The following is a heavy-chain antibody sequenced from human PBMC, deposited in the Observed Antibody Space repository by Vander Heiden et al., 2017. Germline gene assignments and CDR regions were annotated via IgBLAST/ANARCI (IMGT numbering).Heavy chain of an antibody. J-gene: IGHJ4*02. CDR1: GFTFSSYG. Sequence: QVQLVESGGGVVQPGRSLRLSCAASGFTFSSYGMHWVRQAPGKGMEWVAVIWYDGSNKYYADSVKGRFTISRDNSKNTLYLQMNSLRAEDTAVYYCARVGPGYSSSWYRWYFDYWGQGTLVTVSS. CDR2: IWYDGSNK. CDR3: ARVGPGYSSSWYRWYFDY. V-gene: IGHV3-33*01. D-gene: IGHD6-13*01.